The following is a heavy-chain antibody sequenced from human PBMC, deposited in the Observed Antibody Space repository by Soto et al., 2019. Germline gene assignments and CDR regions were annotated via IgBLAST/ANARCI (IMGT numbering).Heavy chain of an antibody. CDR2: IYSGGST. CDR1: GFTVSSNY. J-gene: IGHJ6*03. V-gene: IGHV3-53*01. D-gene: IGHD3-10*01. CDR3: ARAGLVRGAYSGDYYYYYYMDV. Sequence: GGSLRLSCAASGFTVSSNYMSWVRQAPGKGLEWVSVIYSGGSTYYADSVKGRFTISRDNSKNTLYLQMNSLRAEDTAVYYCARAGLVRGAYSGDYYYYYYMDVWGKGTTVTVSS.